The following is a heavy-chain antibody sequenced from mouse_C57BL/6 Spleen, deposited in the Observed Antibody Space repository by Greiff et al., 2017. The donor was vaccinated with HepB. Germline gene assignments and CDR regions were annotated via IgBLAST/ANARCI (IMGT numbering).Heavy chain of an antibody. CDR2: IYPRSGHT. CDR1: GYTFTSYG. CDR3: ARDLPGRDEFAY. D-gene: IGHD5-1*01. V-gene: IGHV1-81*01. J-gene: IGHJ3*01. Sequence: QVQLQQSGAELARPGASVKLSCKASGYTFTSYGISWVKQRTGQGLEWIGEIYPRSGHTYYNEKFKGKATLTADKSSSTAYMELRSLTSEDSAVYFCARDLPGRDEFAYWGQGTLVTVSA.